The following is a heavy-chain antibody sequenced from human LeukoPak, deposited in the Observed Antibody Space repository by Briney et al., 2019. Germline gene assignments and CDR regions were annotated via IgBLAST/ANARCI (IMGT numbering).Heavy chain of an antibody. Sequence: RASVKVSCKVSGYTLTELSMHWVRQAPGKGLEWMGGFDPEDGETIYAQKFQGRVTMTEDTSTDTAYMELSSLRSEGTAVYYCATPRGTGYYYDSSGYLASWGQGTLVTVSS. CDR2: FDPEDGET. V-gene: IGHV1-24*01. CDR3: ATPRGTGYYYDSSGYLAS. CDR1: GYTLTELS. J-gene: IGHJ1*01. D-gene: IGHD3-22*01.